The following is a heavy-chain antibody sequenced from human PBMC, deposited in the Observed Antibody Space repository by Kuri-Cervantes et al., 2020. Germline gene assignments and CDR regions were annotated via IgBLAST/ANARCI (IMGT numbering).Heavy chain of an antibody. Sequence: SETLSLTCIVSNDSIVHNYWSWIRQSPGKGLEWIGNIYYSGSTYYNPSLKSRVTISVDTSKNQFSLKLSSVTAADTAVYYCARVVFRYYYDSSAQLGNWFDPWGQGTLVTVSS. CDR1: NDSIVHNY. J-gene: IGHJ5*02. CDR2: IYYSGST. D-gene: IGHD3-22*01. CDR3: ARVVFRYYYDSSAQLGNWFDP. V-gene: IGHV4-30-4*01.